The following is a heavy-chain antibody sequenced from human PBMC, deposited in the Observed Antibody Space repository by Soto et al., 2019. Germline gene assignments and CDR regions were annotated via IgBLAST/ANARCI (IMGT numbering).Heavy chain of an antibody. CDR1: GYTFTSYA. Sequence: ASVKVSCKASGYTFTSYAMHWVRQAPGQRLEWMGWINAGNGNTKYSQKFQGRVTITRDTSASTAYMELSSLRSDDTAVYYCARDLDGSGNYYTAYWGKGPLVTVSS. CDR3: ARDLDGSGNYYTAY. CDR2: INAGNGNT. V-gene: IGHV1-3*01. D-gene: IGHD3-10*01. J-gene: IGHJ4*02.